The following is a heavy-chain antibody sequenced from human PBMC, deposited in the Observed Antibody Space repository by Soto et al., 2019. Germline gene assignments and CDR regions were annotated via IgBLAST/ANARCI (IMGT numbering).Heavy chain of an antibody. CDR2: ISYSGST. CDR3: ARGHRAMEYYYYYGMDV. CDR1: GGSISSSL. Sequence: SETLSLTCSVSGGSISSSLWSWIRQPPGKELEWIGYISYSGSTTYNPSLKSRITLSVGTSKNQFSLRVASVTAADTAVYYCARGHRAMEYYYYYGMDVWGQGTTVTVSS. D-gene: IGHD5-18*01. V-gene: IGHV4-59*01. J-gene: IGHJ6*02.